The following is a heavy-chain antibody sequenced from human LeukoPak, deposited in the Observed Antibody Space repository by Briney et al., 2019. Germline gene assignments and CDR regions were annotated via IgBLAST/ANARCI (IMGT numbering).Heavy chain of an antibody. CDR3: ARDIDRFDP. J-gene: IGHJ5*02. V-gene: IGHV4-34*01. CDR2: INQSGIT. D-gene: IGHD2-15*01. CDR1: GGPLSGY. Sequence: SETLSLTCAVYGGPLSGYWSWIRQPPGKGLEWIGEINQSGITNHNPSLKSRVTISRDTSKNEVSLKLTSVTAADTAVYYCARDIDRFDPWGQGTLVTVSS.